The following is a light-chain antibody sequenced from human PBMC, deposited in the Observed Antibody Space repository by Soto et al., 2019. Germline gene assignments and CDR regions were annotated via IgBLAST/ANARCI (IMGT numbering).Light chain of an antibody. CDR1: SSNIGSNT. V-gene: IGLV1-44*01. J-gene: IGLJ1*01. Sequence: QSVLTQPPSASGTPGQRVTISCSGSSSNIGSNTVNWYQQLPGTAPKLLIYSNNQRPSGVPDRFSGSKSGTSASLAISGLQSEDEADYYCEAWDDSMNGYVFGTGNKVTDL. CDR3: EAWDDSMNGYV. CDR2: SNN.